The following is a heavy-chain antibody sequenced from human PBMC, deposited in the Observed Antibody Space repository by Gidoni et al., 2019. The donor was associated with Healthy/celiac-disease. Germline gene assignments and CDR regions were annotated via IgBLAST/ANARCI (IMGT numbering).Heavy chain of an antibody. D-gene: IGHD3-10*01. CDR1: GFTFSSYG. J-gene: IGHJ6*02. V-gene: IGHV3-30*18. CDR2: ISDDGSNK. Sequence: QVQLVESGGGVVQAGRSLRLSCPASGFTFSSYGMHWVRPAPGKGLEWVAVISDDGSNKYYADSVKGRFTISRDNSKNTLYLQMNSLRAEDTAVYYCAKDPQEYYYGSGSYYYYYYGMDVWGQGTTVTVSS. CDR3: AKDPQEYYYGSGSYYYYYYGMDV.